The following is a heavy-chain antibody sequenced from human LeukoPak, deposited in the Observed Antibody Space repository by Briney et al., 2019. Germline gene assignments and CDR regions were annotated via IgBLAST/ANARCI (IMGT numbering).Heavy chain of an antibody. Sequence: GGSLRLSCAASGFTFSSYGMHWVRQAPGKGLEWVAVISYDGSNKYYADSVKGRFTISRDNSKNTLYLQMNSLRAEDTAVYYCAKDKDVYNYYDSSGYYSYFDYWGQGTLVTVSS. CDR1: GFTFSSYG. J-gene: IGHJ4*02. V-gene: IGHV3-30*18. CDR3: AKDKDVYNYYDSSGYYSYFDY. D-gene: IGHD3-22*01. CDR2: ISYDGSNK.